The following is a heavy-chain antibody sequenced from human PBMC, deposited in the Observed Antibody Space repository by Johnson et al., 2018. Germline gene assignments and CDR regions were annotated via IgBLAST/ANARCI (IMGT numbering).Heavy chain of an antibody. V-gene: IGHV3-33*01. CDR3: ASPMYSRAAFDI. Sequence: QEQLGESGGGVVQPGRSLRLSCAASGFTFSSYGMHWVRKAPGKGLEWVAVIWYDGSIKYYADSVKGRFTTSRDNSKNTLYLQMTSLRTEDKAVYYCASPMYSRAAFDIWGQGTMVTVSS. D-gene: IGHD6-13*01. CDR2: IWYDGSIK. CDR1: GFTFSSYG. J-gene: IGHJ3*02.